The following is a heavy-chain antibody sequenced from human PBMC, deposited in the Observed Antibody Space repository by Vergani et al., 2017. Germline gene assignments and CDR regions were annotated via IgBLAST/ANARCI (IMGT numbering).Heavy chain of an antibody. CDR3: AKDRVRYCSGGSCYGPFDY. J-gene: IGHJ4*02. Sequence: EVQLWESGGGLVQPGGSLRLSCAASGFTFSSYAMSWVRQAPGKGLEWVSAISGSGGSTYYADSVKGRFTISRDNSKNTLYLQMNSLRAEDTAVYYCAKDRVRYCSGGSCYGPFDYWGQGTLVTVSS. CDR1: GFTFSSYA. D-gene: IGHD2-15*01. V-gene: IGHV3-23*01. CDR2: ISGSGGST.